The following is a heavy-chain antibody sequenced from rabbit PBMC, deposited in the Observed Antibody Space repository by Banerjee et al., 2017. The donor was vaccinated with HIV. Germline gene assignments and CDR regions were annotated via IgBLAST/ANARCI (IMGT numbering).Heavy chain of an antibody. CDR2: ISTGSGSA. CDR1: GLDFSSSYW. V-gene: IGHV1S43*01. J-gene: IGHJ4*01. Sequence: QQQLEESGGGLVKPGGSLTLTCKASGLDFSSSYWMCWVRQAPGKGLEWIGCISTGSGSAYYASWVISRFTITSNTNQNTVTLQMTSLTGADTATYFCARDLAGVIGWNFNLWGPGTLVTVS. CDR3: ARDLAGVIGWNFNL. D-gene: IGHD4-1*01.